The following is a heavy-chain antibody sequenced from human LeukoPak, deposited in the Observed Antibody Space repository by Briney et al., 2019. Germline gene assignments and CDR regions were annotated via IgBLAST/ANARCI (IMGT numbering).Heavy chain of an antibody. CDR3: ARVRGGSSPFDY. CDR2: INHSGST. V-gene: IGHV4-34*01. Sequence: PSETLSLTCAVYGGSFSGYYWSWIRQPPGKGLEWIGEINHSGSTNYNPSLKSRVTISVDTSKNQFSLKLSSVTAADTAVYYCARVRGGSSPFDYWGQGTLVTVSS. D-gene: IGHD1-26*01. J-gene: IGHJ4*02. CDR1: GGSFSGYY.